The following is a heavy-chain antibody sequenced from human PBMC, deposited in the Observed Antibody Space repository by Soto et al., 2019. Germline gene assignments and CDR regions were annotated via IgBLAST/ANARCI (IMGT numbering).Heavy chain of an antibody. V-gene: IGHV3-23*01. Sequence: EVLLLESGGNLVRPGGSLRLSCAASAFTFSRYAMTWVRQAPGKQLEWVSGITTGGSTYEADSVRGRFTMSRDSSKNTLYLQMHSLRAEDTAVYFCARRYNSSSALVDYWGPGTLVTVSS. CDR1: AFTFSRYA. J-gene: IGHJ4*02. CDR3: ARRYNSSSALVDY. CDR2: ITTGGST. D-gene: IGHD6-6*01.